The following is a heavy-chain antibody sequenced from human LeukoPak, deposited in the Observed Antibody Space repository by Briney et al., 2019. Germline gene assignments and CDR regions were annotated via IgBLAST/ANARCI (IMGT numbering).Heavy chain of an antibody. CDR1: GGSISSGSYY. D-gene: IGHD3-9*01. CDR2: IYTSGST. V-gene: IGHV4-61*02. CDR3: ARGPALTGYYTFDP. J-gene: IGHJ5*02. Sequence: SQTLSLTCTVSGGSISSGSYYWSWIRQPAGKGLEWIGRIYTSGSTNYNPSLKSRVTISVDTSKNQFSLKLSSVTAADTAVYYCARGPALTGYYTFDPWGQGTLVTVSS.